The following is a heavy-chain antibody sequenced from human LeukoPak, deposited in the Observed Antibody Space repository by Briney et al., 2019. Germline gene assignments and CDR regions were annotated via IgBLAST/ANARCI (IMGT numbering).Heavy chain of an antibody. J-gene: IGHJ3*02. CDR2: ISAYNGNT. CDR1: GYTFTSYG. V-gene: IGHV1-18*01. D-gene: IGHD3-22*01. Sequence: ASVKVSCKASGYTFTSYGISWVRQAPGQGLEWMGWISAYNGNTNYAQKLQGRVTMTTDTSTSTAYMELRSLRSDDTAVYYCARDPYYDSSGYSLGAFDIWGQGTMVTVSS. CDR3: ARDPYYDSSGYSLGAFDI.